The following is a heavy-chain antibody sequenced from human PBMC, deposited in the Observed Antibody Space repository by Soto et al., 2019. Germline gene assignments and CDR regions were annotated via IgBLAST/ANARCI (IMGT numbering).Heavy chain of an antibody. D-gene: IGHD3-22*01. Sequence: QVQLVESGGGVVQPGRSLRLSCAAAGFTFSSYAMHGVRLAPGKGLEWVAVVSDDGSNKYYADSVKGRFTISRDTYKNTLYLQMNSLRAEDTAVYYCATEPGYYDSSGYESLNWGQGTLVTVSS. CDR2: VSDDGSNK. CDR1: GFTFSSYA. J-gene: IGHJ4*02. CDR3: ATEPGYYDSSGYESLN. V-gene: IGHV3-30-3*01.